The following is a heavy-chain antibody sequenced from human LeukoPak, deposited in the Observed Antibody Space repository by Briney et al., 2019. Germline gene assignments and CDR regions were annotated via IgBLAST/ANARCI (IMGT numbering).Heavy chain of an antibody. Sequence: GGTLRLSCAASGFTFNTYGMSWVRQAPGKGLEWVSALSGSGGSTYYADSVKGRFTISRDNSKNTLYLQMNSLRAEDTAVYYCARDQGGVGYWGQGTLVTVSS. J-gene: IGHJ4*02. CDR2: LSGSGGST. D-gene: IGHD3-16*01. CDR3: ARDQGGVGY. CDR1: GFTFNTYG. V-gene: IGHV3-23*01.